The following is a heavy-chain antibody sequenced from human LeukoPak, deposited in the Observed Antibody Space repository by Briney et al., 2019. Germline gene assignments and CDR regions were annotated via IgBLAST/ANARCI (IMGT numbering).Heavy chain of an antibody. J-gene: IGHJ4*02. Sequence: ASVKVSCKASGYTFTGYYMHWVRQAPGQGLEWMGWINPNSGGTNYAQKFQGRVTMTRNTSISTAYMELSSLRSEDTAVYYCARVYVAVAAMGYWGQGTLVTVSS. CDR2: INPNSGGT. CDR3: ARVYVAVAAMGY. CDR1: GYTFTGYY. D-gene: IGHD6-19*01. V-gene: IGHV1-2*02.